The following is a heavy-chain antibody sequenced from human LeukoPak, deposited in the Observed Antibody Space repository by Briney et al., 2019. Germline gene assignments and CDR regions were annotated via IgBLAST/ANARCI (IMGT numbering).Heavy chain of an antibody. CDR1: GGSFSGYY. J-gene: IGHJ4*02. CDR2: INHSGST. CDR3: ARGYDILAGRDY. Sequence: SETLSLTCAVYGGSFSGYYWSWIRQPPGKGLEWIGEINHSGSTNYNPSLKSRVTISVDTSKNQFSLKLSSVTAADTAVYYCARGYDILAGRDYWGQGTLVTVSS. V-gene: IGHV4-34*01. D-gene: IGHD3-9*01.